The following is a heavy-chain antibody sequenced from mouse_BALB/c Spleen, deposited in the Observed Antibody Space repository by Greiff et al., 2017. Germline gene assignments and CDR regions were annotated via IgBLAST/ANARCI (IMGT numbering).Heavy chain of an antibody. D-gene: IGHD2-4*01. J-gene: IGHJ4*01. CDR2: INPSNGGT. Sequence: VQLQQSGAELVKPGASVKLSCKASGYTFTSYYMYWVKQRPGQGLEWIGEINPSNGGTNFNEKFKSKATLTVDKSSSTAYMQLSSLTSEDSAVYYCTRTMITTGAMDYWGQGTSVTVSS. CDR3: TRTMITTGAMDY. V-gene: IGHV1S81*02. CDR1: GYTFTSYY.